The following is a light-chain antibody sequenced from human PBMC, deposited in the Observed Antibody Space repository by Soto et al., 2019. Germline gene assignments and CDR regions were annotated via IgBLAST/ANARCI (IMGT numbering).Light chain of an antibody. Sequence: DIQMTQCPSSLSASVGNRVTITCRASQSISTYLNWYQKKPGKAPNLLIYDASRLQSGVPSRFSGSGGGTDFTLSISSVQPEDFATYFCQQSYMDPITFGQGTRLEIK. CDR3: QQSYMDPIT. CDR2: DAS. J-gene: IGKJ5*01. CDR1: QSISTY. V-gene: IGKV1-39*01.